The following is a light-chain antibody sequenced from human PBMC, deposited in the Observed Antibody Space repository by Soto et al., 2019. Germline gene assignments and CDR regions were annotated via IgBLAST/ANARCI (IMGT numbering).Light chain of an antibody. CDR2: DVR. Sequence: QSALTQPASVSGSPGQSITISCTGTSSDVGGYNFVSWYQQHPGKAPKFIIYDVRNRPSGVSNRFSGFRSGNTASLTISGLQAEDEADYYCSSYTSSSTVTFGGGTKLTVL. CDR1: SSDVGGYNF. J-gene: IGLJ2*01. CDR3: SSYTSSSTVT. V-gene: IGLV2-14*03.